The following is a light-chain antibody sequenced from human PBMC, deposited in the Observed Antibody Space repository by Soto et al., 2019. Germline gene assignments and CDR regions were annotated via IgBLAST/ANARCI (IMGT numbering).Light chain of an antibody. V-gene: IGLV1-40*01. Sequence: QSVLTQPPSVSGAPGQRVTISCTGSSSNIGAGYDVHWYQQLPGRAPKLLIYGNTNRPSGVPDLFSGSKSGTSASLAITGLQAEDEADYYCLSFDSSLSVVFGGGTTVTVL. CDR2: GNT. J-gene: IGLJ2*01. CDR1: SSNIGAGYD. CDR3: LSFDSSLSVV.